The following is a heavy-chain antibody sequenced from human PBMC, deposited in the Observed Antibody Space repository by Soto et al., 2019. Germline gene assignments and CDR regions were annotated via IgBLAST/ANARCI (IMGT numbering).Heavy chain of an antibody. V-gene: IGHV3-53*01. D-gene: IGHD3-16*01. CDR3: ARAVSYGYFDY. Sequence: GGSLRLSCAASGFTVTSKSMSWVRQAPGKGLEWVSVIYTGGSTHYADSVKGRFTISRDKSANKLYLQIKSLTAEDTAVYYCARAVSYGYFDYWGQGAPVTVSS. CDR2: IYTGGST. CDR1: GFTVTSKS. J-gene: IGHJ4*02.